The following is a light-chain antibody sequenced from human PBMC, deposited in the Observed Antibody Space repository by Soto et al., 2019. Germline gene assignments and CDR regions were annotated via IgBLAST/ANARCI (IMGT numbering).Light chain of an antibody. CDR2: EVS. CDR3: SSYAGSNNYV. V-gene: IGLV2-8*01. Sequence: QSALTQPPSASGSPGQSVTISCTGTSSDVGGYNYVSWYQQHPGKAPKLMIYEVSKRPSGVPDRFSGSKSGNTASLTVSGLQAEDDADYYCSSYAGSNNYVFGTGTKLIVL. CDR1: SSDVGGYNY. J-gene: IGLJ1*01.